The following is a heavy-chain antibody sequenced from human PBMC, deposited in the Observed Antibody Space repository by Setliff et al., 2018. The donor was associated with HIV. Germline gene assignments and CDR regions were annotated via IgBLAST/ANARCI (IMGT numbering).Heavy chain of an antibody. CDR2: VYTTGGT. CDR1: GGSISSGIYY. V-gene: IGHV4-61*09. CDR3: ASFFVTTVTSRLDY. J-gene: IGHJ4*02. Sequence: SETLSLTCTVSGGSISSGIYYWIWIRQPAGKGLEWIGHVYTTGGTNYNPSLESRLTISVDTSRNQFSLRLSSVTAADTAMYYCASFFVTTVTSRLDYWGQGTLVTVSS. D-gene: IGHD4-17*01.